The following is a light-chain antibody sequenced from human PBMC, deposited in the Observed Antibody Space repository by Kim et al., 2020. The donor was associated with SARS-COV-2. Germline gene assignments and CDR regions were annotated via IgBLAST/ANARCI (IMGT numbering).Light chain of an antibody. Sequence: LSLAPGDSATLSCRASQSVSSYLAWYQQKPGQAPRLLFYDASNRATGIPARFSGSGSGTDFTLTISSLEPEDFAVYYCQQRSTRTFGQGTKVDIK. V-gene: IGKV3-11*01. CDR2: DAS. CDR3: QQRSTRT. CDR1: QSVSSY. J-gene: IGKJ1*01.